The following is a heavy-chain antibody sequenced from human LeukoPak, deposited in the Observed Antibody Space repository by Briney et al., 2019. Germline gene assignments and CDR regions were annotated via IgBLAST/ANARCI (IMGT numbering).Heavy chain of an antibody. D-gene: IGHD1-26*01. CDR2: INPDGSGT. CDR1: GLTFSNYW. J-gene: IGHJ4*02. Sequence: GGSLRLSCAACGLTFSNYWMHWVRQVPGKGLVWVSRINPDGSGTDYADSVKGRFTISRDNTKNTLYLQMNRLRAEDTALYYCAQVGAAGYWGQGTLVIVSS. V-gene: IGHV3-74*01. CDR3: AQVGAAGY.